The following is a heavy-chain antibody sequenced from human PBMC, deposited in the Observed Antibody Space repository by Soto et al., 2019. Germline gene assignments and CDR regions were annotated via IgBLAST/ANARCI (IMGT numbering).Heavy chain of an antibody. CDR3: AKGGLVRPLDY. CDR1: GFTFSSYA. Sequence: GGSLRLSCAASGFTFSSYAMSWVRQAPGEGLEWVSAFSAGGGSTYYADSVKGRFTISRDNSKNMLYLQMDSLRAEDTAVYYCAKGGLVRPLDYWGQGTLVTVSS. J-gene: IGHJ4*02. V-gene: IGHV3-23*01. D-gene: IGHD6-6*01. CDR2: FSAGGGST.